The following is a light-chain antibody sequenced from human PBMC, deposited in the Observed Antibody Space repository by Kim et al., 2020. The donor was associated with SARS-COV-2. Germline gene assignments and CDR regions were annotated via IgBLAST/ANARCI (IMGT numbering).Light chain of an antibody. Sequence: SYELTQPPSVSAAPGETARITCGGNKIGSKSVHWYQQKPGQVPALVIYHDSDRPSGIPERFSGSNSENTATLTISRVEDGDEADYYCQEWDNDSDDFWVF. J-gene: IGLJ3*02. CDR3: QEWDNDSDDFWV. CDR2: HDS. CDR1: KIGSKS. V-gene: IGLV3-21*04.